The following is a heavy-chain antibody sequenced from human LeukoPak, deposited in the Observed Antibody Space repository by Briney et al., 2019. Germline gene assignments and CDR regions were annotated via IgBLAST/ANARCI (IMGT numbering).Heavy chain of an antibody. V-gene: IGHV3-30*04. J-gene: IGHJ3*02. Sequence: GRSLRLSCAASGFTFSGYAMHWVRQAPGKGLEWVAVISYDGSNKYYADSVKGRFTISRDNSKNTVYLQMNSLRAEDTAVYYCARDRYTAVAGPDAFDIWGQGTMVTVSS. D-gene: IGHD6-19*01. CDR3: ARDRYTAVAGPDAFDI. CDR1: GFTFSGYA. CDR2: ISYDGSNK.